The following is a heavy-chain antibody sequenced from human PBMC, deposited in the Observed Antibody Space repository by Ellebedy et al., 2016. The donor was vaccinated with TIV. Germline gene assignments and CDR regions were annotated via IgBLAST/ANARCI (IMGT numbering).Heavy chain of an antibody. Sequence: GESLKISCAASGFTFSSYWMSWVRQAPGKGLEWVANIKQDGSEKYYVDSVKGRFTISRANAKNSLYLEMNSLRAEDTAVYYCAGRAYNWNDGSLFDYWGQGTLVTVSS. J-gene: IGHJ4*02. CDR1: GFTFSSYW. V-gene: IGHV3-7*03. D-gene: IGHD1-1*01. CDR2: IKQDGSEK. CDR3: AGRAYNWNDGSLFDY.